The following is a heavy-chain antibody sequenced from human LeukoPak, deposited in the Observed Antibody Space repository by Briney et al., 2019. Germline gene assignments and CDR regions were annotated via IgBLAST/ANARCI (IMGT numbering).Heavy chain of an antibody. D-gene: IGHD6-13*01. V-gene: IGHV4-59*01. CDR2: IYYSGST. CDR1: GGSISSYY. CDR3: ARGGQLVLGYYFDY. Sequence: SETLSLTCTVSGGSISSYYWSWIRQPPGKGLEWIGYIYYSGSTNYNPSLKSRVTISVDTSKNQFSLKLSSVTAADTAVYYCARGGQLVLGYYFDYWGQGTLVTVSS. J-gene: IGHJ4*02.